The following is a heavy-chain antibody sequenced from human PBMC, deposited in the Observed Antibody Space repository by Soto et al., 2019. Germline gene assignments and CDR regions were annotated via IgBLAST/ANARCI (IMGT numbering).Heavy chain of an antibody. D-gene: IGHD2-15*01. J-gene: IGHJ4*02. CDR3: SRVGGVAARTFDY. Sequence: PSETLSLTCTVSGGSVSPFYWSWVRQPPGKGLEWIGYLYYSGNTNYNPSLKSRVTISVDASKNQVSLRLTSVTAADTAVYYWSRVGGVAARTFDYWGQGTVVTVSS. CDR2: LYYSGNT. CDR1: GGSVSPFY. V-gene: IGHV4-59*02.